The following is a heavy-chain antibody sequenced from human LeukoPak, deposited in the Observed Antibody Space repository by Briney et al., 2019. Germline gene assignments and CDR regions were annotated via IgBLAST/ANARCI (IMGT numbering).Heavy chain of an antibody. CDR1: GFTFDDYA. CDR2: ISWNSGSI. J-gene: IGHJ4*02. D-gene: IGHD3-22*01. Sequence: GGSLRLSCAASGFTFDDYAMHWVRHAPGKGLEWVSGISWNSGSIGYADSVKGRFTISRDNAKNSLYLQMNSLSAEDTAVYYCTRGDYYDTSGYYFLFDYWGQGTLVTVSS. V-gene: IGHV3-9*01. CDR3: TRGDYYDTSGYYFLFDY.